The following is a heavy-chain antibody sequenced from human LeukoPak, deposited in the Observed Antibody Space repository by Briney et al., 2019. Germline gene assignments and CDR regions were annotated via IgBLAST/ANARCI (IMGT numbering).Heavy chain of an antibody. J-gene: IGHJ5*02. Sequence: ASVKVSCKASGYTFTGYYIHWVRQAPGQGLEWMGWINPNSGGTNYAQKFQGRVTMTRDTSISTAYMELSRLRSDDTAMYYCAREITGDWFDPWGQGTLVTVSS. CDR2: INPNSGGT. D-gene: IGHD3-16*01. V-gene: IGHV1-2*02. CDR3: AREITGDWFDP. CDR1: GYTFTGYY.